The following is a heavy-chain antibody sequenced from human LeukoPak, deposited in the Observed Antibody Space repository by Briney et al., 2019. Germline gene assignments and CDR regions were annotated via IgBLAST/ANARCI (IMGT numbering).Heavy chain of an antibody. D-gene: IGHD7-27*01. J-gene: IGHJ4*02. CDR1: GFIFSIYS. CDR3: ARDWGLDY. Sequence: GGSLRLSCAASGFIFSIYSMNWVRQAPGKGLEWVSYISRSSSSSTIYYADSVKGRFTISRDNAKNSLYLQMNSLRAEDTAVYYCARDWGLDYWGQGTLVTVSS. CDR2: ISRSSSSSTI. V-gene: IGHV3-48*04.